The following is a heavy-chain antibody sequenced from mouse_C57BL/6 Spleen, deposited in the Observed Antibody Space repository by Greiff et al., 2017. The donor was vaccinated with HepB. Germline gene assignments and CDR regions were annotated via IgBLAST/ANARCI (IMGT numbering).Heavy chain of an antibody. V-gene: IGHV1-50*01. J-gene: IGHJ2*01. CDR2: IDPSDSYT. CDR1: GYTFTSYW. CDR3: ARSPTHDGSSYVGYFDY. Sequence: QVQLQQPGAELVKPGASVKLSCKASGYTFTSYWMQWVKQRPGQGLEWIGEIDPSDSYTNYNQKFKGKATLTVDTSSSTAYMQHSSLTSEDSAVYYGARSPTHDGSSYVGYFDYWGQGTTLTVSS. D-gene: IGHD1-1*01.